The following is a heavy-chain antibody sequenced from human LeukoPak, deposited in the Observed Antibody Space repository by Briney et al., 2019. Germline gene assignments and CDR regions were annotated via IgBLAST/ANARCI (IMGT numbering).Heavy chain of an antibody. CDR2: IDHSGST. J-gene: IGHJ4*02. CDR3: AGLKAAVFLHATFAS. V-gene: IGHV4-59*01. Sequence: PWETLSLTCTVSGGSFSSYYWTWIRQPPGKGLEWIGYIDHSGSTNYNPSLKSRVSISSDTSKNQFSLELSSVTAADTAVYYCAGLKAAVFLHATFASWGREPLFT. CDR1: GGSFSSYY. D-gene: IGHD2-15*01.